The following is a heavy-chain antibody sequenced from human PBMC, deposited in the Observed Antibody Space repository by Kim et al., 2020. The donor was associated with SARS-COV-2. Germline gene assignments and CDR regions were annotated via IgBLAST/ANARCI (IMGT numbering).Heavy chain of an antibody. V-gene: IGHV4-39*07. D-gene: IGHD6-19*01. CDR3: ARDNVIGPPVAGTITDSNIIDDY. CDR2: IYYSGST. CDR1: GGSISSSSYY. Sequence: SETLSLTCIVSGGSISSSSYYWGWIRQPPGKGLEWIGSIYYSGSTYYNPSLKSRVTISVDTSKNQFSLKLSSVTAADTAVYYCARDNVIGPPVAGTITDSNIIDDYWGQGTLVTVSS. J-gene: IGHJ4*02.